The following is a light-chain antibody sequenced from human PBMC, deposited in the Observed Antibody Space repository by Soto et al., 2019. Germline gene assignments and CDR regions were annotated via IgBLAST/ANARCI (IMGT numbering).Light chain of an antibody. CDR1: SSDVGGYKY. Sequence: LTQPASVSGSPGQSITISCTGTSSDVGGYKYVSWYQQHPGKAPKLMIYDVSNRPSGVSNRFSGSKSGNTASLTISGLQAEDEADYYCSSYTSSSTYVFGTGTKVTVL. J-gene: IGLJ1*01. CDR2: DVS. CDR3: SSYTSSSTYV. V-gene: IGLV2-14*01.